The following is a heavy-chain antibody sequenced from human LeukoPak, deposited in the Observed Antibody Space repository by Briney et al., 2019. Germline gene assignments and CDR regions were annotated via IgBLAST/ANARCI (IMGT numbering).Heavy chain of an antibody. D-gene: IGHD3-10*01. CDR1: GYTFTGYY. CDR3: ARDPSSFTMVRGVIKDY. V-gene: IGHV1-2*02. Sequence: ASVKVSCKASGYTFTGYYMHWVRQAPGQGLEWMGWINPNSGGTNYAQKLQGRVTMTTDTSTSTAYMELRSLRSDDTAVYYCARDPSSFTMVRGVIKDYWGQGTLVTVSS. J-gene: IGHJ4*02. CDR2: INPNSGGT.